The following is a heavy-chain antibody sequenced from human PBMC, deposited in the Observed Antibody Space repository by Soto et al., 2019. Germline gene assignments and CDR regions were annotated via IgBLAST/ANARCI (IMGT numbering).Heavy chain of an antibody. V-gene: IGHV1-46*03. J-gene: IGHJ3*02. CDR3: ARVLRWRTDAFDI. CDR1: GYTFTSYY. Sequence: ASVKVSCKASGYTFTSYYMHWVRQAPGQGLEWMGIINPSGGSTSYAQKFQGRVTMTRDTSTSTVYMELSSLRSEDTAVYYRARVLRWRTDAFDIWGQGTMVTVSS. D-gene: IGHD2-8*02. CDR2: INPSGGST.